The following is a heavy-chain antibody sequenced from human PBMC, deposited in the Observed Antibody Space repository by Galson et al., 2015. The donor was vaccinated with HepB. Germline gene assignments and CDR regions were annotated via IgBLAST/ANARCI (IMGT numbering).Heavy chain of an antibody. Sequence: SLRLSCAASGFTFSSYGMSWVRQAPGKGLEWVANIKQDGSEKYYVDSVKGRFTISRDNAKNSLYLQMNSLRAEDTAVYYCARALADYYDSRETFDYWGQGALVTVSS. J-gene: IGHJ4*02. D-gene: IGHD3-22*01. V-gene: IGHV3-7*03. CDR3: ARALADYYDSRETFDY. CDR2: IKQDGSEK. CDR1: GFTFSSYG.